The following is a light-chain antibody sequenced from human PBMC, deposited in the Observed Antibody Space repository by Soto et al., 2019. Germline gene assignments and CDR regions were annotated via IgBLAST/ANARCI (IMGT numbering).Light chain of an antibody. CDR2: GNN. CDR3: HSYDSRLNCYV. CDR1: NSNIGAGFA. V-gene: IGLV1-40*01. Sequence: QSVLTQPPSVSGAPGQRVTISFTGSNSNIGAGFAVHWYQQLPGTAPKLLIHGNNNRPSGVPDRFSGSKSDTSASLAITGLQADDEADYYCHSYDSRLNCYVFGTGTKPTVL. J-gene: IGLJ1*01.